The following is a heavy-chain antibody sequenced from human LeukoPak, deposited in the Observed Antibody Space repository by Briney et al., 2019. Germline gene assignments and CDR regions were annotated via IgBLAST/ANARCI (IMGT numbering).Heavy chain of an antibody. CDR3: AREGYGGPRVAFDY. D-gene: IGHD1-1*01. CDR2: SSSGSTI. Sequence: GGSLRLSWAASGFTLSIYEMNWVRQAPGKGLEWVSSSSGSTIYYADSVKGRFTISRDNAKNSLYLQMNSLRAEDTAVYYCAREGYGGPRVAFDYWGQGTLVTVSS. V-gene: IGHV3-48*03. CDR1: GFTLSIYE. J-gene: IGHJ4*02.